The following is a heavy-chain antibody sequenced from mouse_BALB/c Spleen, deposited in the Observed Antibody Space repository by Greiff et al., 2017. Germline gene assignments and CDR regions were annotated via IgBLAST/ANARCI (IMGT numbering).Heavy chain of an antibody. CDR3: ARDTSYNRYDGSYWYFDV. CDR2: ILGDGST. D-gene: IGHD2-14*01. Sequence: VKLVESGPGLVAPSQSLSITCTVSGFSLTGYGVNWVRQPPGKGLEWLGMILGDGSTDYNSALKSRLSISKDNSKSQVFLKMNSLQTDDTARYYCARDTSYNRYDGSYWYFDVWGAGTTVTVSS. J-gene: IGHJ1*01. V-gene: IGHV2-6-7*01. CDR1: GFSLTGYG.